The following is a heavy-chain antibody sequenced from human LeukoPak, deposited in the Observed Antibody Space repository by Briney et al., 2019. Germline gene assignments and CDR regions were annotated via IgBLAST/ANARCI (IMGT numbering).Heavy chain of an antibody. CDR2: ISSSSSYI. Sequence: GGSLRLSCAASGFTLSSYSMNWVRQAPGKGLEWVSSISSSSSYIYYADSVKGRFTISRDNAKNSLYLQMNSLRAEDTAVYYCASIAVAGHLDYWGQGTLVTVSS. D-gene: IGHD6-19*01. J-gene: IGHJ4*02. CDR1: GFTLSSYS. CDR3: ASIAVAGHLDY. V-gene: IGHV3-21*01.